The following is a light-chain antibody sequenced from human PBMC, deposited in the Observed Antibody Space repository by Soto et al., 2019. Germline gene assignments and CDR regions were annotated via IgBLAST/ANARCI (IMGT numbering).Light chain of an antibody. CDR1: QSISGNY. CDR3: QQYGISPFT. J-gene: IGKJ4*01. V-gene: IGKV3-20*01. CDR2: GAS. Sequence: IVFSQSPSALSLSPVERATLSCSASQSISGNYLAWYQQRPGQAPRLLIYGASSRATGIPDRFSGGGSETDFTLTISRLESEDSAVYYCQQYGISPFTFGGGTKVDI.